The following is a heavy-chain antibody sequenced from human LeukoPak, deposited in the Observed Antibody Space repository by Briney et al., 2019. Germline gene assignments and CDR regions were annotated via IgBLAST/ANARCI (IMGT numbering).Heavy chain of an antibody. V-gene: IGHV4-59*01. CDR1: GGSISSYY. D-gene: IGHD2-8*01. CDR3: ARTPNPDFFDD. J-gene: IGHJ4*02. CDR2: IYYSGST. Sequence: SETLSLTCTVSGGSISSYYWSWIRQPPGKGLEWIGNIYYSGSTNYNPSLKSRVTISVDTSRNQFSLKLSSVTAADTAVYYCARTPNPDFFDDWGQGTLVTVSS.